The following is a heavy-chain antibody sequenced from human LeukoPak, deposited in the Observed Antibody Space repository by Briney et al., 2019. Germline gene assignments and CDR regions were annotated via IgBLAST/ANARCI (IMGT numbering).Heavy chain of an antibody. J-gene: IGHJ4*02. CDR2: ISSSSSYI. V-gene: IGHV3-21*01. CDR3: AREDSGSSDY. Sequence: GGSLRLSCAVSGFTFSSYAMSWVRQAPGKGLEWVSSISSSSSYIYYADSVKGRFTISRDNAKNSLYLQMNSLRAEDTAVYYCAREDSGSSDYWGQGTLVTVSS. CDR1: GFTFSSYA. D-gene: IGHD1-26*01.